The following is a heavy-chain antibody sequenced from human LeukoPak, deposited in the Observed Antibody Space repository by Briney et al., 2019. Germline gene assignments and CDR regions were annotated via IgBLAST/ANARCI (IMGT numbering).Heavy chain of an antibody. J-gene: IGHJ4*02. CDR1: GGSINSGTYY. CDR3: ARMYYDILTGYLYYFDY. Sequence: PSETLSLTCTVSGGSINSGTYYWSWIRQPGGKGLEWIGRMYTSGSTNNNPSLESRVTISVDTSKNQFSLKLSSVTAADTAVYYCARMYYDILTGYLYYFDYWGQGTLVTVSS. V-gene: IGHV4-61*02. CDR2: MYTSGST. D-gene: IGHD3-9*01.